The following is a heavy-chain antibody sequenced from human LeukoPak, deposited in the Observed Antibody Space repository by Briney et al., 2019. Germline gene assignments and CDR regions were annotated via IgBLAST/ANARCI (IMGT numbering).Heavy chain of an antibody. V-gene: IGHV3-7*01. CDR3: ARDRDRWGSGSAFDY. D-gene: IGHD2-21*01. Sequence: PPGGSLRLSCAASGFTFSSYWMSWVRQAPGKGLEWVANIKQDGSEKYYVDSVKGRFTISRDNAKNSLYLQMNSLRAEDTAVYYCARDRDRWGSGSAFDYWGQGTLVTVSS. CDR2: IKQDGSEK. CDR1: GFTFSSYW. J-gene: IGHJ4*02.